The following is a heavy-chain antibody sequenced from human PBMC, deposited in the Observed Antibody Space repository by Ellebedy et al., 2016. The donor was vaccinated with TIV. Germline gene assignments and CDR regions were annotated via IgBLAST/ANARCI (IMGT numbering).Heavy chain of an antibody. CDR1: GYNFTSHW. CDR2: IYPGDSDT. V-gene: IGHV5-51*01. D-gene: IGHD5-18*01. CDR3: ASSKGFSYDPTYFDY. J-gene: IGHJ4*02. Sequence: GGSLRLXXKGSGYNFTSHWIGWVRQMPGKGLEWMGIIYPGDSDTRYSPSFQGQVSISADKSISAAYLQWRSLRASDTAMYYCASSKGFSYDPTYFDYWGQGTLVTVSS.